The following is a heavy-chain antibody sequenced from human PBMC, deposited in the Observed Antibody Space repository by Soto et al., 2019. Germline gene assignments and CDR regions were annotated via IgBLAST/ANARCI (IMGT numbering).Heavy chain of an antibody. V-gene: IGHV1-18*01. J-gene: IGHJ4*02. CDR2: ISANSRNT. D-gene: IGHD3-10*01. CDR3: ERGAFGEVSFDY. CDR1: GYTFSTYG. Sequence: QIQLVQSGAEVEKPGASVKVSCKTSGYTFSTYGISWVRQAPGQGLEWMGCISANSRNTYYAQKVQGRVTLTTDTSTSTAYMELSSLRSDDTAVYYCERGAFGEVSFDYWGQGILVTVSS.